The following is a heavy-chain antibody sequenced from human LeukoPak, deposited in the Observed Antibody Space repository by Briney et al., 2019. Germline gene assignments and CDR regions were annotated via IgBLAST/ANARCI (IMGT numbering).Heavy chain of an antibody. CDR3: SKYCSSGRCRQYDY. D-gene: IGHD2-15*01. J-gene: IGHJ4*02. CDR1: GFSFSDYA. V-gene: IGHV3-49*04. CDR2: IRSKADGGTT. Sequence: GGSLRLSCTASGFSFSDYAMTWVRQAPGKGLEWLGFIRSKADGGTTEYAASVEGRFNISRDDSKRIVYLQMNSLKTEDTAVYYCSKYCSSGRCRQYDYWGQGTLVTVSS.